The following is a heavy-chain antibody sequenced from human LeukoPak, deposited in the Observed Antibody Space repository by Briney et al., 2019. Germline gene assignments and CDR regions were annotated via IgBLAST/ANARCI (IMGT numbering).Heavy chain of an antibody. Sequence: GGSLRLSCAASGFTFDDNAMHWVRHAPGKGLEWVSGVTWNSGNIDYADSVKGRFTISRDNAKDSLYLQMNSLRAEDTALYYCAKDTSDSSGWYGFDYWGQGTLVTVSS. V-gene: IGHV3-9*01. CDR1: GFTFDDNA. CDR3: AKDTSDSSGWYGFDY. D-gene: IGHD6-19*01. J-gene: IGHJ4*02. CDR2: VTWNSGNI.